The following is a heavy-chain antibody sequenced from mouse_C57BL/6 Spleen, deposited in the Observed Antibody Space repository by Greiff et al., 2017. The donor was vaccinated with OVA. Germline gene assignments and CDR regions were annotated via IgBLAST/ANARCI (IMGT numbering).Heavy chain of an antibody. CDR3: ARDGLRRGFAY. CDR2: ISYDGSN. J-gene: IGHJ3*01. D-gene: IGHD2-4*01. CDR1: GYSITSGYY. Sequence: EVKLQESGPGLVKPSQSLSLTCSVTGYSITSGYYWNWIRQSPGNKLEWMGYISYDGSNNYNPSLKNRISITRDTSKNQFFLKLNSVTTEDTATYYCARDGLRRGFAYWGQGTLVTVSA. V-gene: IGHV3-6*01.